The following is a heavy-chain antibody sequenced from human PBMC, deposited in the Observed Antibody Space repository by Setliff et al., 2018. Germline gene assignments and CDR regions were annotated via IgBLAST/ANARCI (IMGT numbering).Heavy chain of an antibody. V-gene: IGHV1-18*01. CDR3: VRVPRLEWIMPTFDL. D-gene: IGHD3-3*01. J-gene: IGHJ4*02. CDR1: GYNFVSYG. CDR2: ISGYNGHT. Sequence: GASVKVSCKASGYNFVSYGMSWVRQAPGQGLEWMGWISGYNGHTDYAQNVQGRVTMTIDTSTSTAYMEMRSLRSDDTAVYFCVRVPRLEWIMPTFDLWGQGTLVTSPQ.